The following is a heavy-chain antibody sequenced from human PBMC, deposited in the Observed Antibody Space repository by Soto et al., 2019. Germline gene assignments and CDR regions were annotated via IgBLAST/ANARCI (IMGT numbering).Heavy chain of an antibody. D-gene: IGHD6-13*01. CDR1: GASIITQNY. J-gene: IGHJ4*02. Sequence: QVQLQESGPGLVEPSGTLSLTCAVSGASIITQNYYNWVRQSPGKGLEWVGEIHHSGNTNFSPSLKHLVTLSVNTSKNQVSLRLSSVTAADTAIYYCAHSPGWYFLDYWGQGALVTVS. V-gene: IGHV4-4*02. CDR2: IHHSGNT. CDR3: AHSPGWYFLDY.